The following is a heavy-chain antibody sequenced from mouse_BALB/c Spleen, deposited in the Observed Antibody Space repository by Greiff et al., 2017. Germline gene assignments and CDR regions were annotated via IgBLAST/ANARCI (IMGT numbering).Heavy chain of an antibody. CDR3: TGYGNLYYAMDY. Sequence: VQLQQSGAELVRPGASVTLSCKASGYTFTDYEMHWVKQTPVHGLEWIGAIDPETGGTAYNQKFKGKATLTADKSSSTAYMELRSLTSEDSAVYYCTGYGNLYYAMDYWGQGTSVTVSS. V-gene: IGHV1-15*01. D-gene: IGHD2-10*02. CDR2: IDPETGGT. J-gene: IGHJ4*01. CDR1: GYTFTDYE.